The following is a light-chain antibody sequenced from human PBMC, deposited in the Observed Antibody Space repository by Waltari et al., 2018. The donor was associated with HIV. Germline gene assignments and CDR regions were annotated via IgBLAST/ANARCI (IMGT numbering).Light chain of an antibody. CDR3: CSYAGSYSYV. J-gene: IGLJ1*01. Sequence: QSALTQPRSVSGSPGQSVTVSCTEASSDIRGYDSVSWYQQHPGKAPKLIIYDVTKRPSGVPGRFAGSRSGDTASLTISGLQADDEADYYCCSYAGSYSYVFGAGTRVIVL. CDR1: SSDIRGYDS. CDR2: DVT. V-gene: IGLV2-11*01.